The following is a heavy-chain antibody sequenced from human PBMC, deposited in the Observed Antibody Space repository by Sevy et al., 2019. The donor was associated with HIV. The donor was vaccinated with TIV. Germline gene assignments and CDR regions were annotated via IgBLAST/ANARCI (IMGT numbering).Heavy chain of an antibody. D-gene: IGHD6-19*01. Sequence: ASVKVSCKASGGTFSSYGISWVRQAPGQGLEWMGGIIPILGTVNYAQKFQGRVTITADESTKTDYMELRSLRSEDMAVYYCARGGGNGWYYFDYWGQETLVTVSS. V-gene: IGHV1-69*13. CDR2: IIPILGTV. CDR1: GGTFSSYG. J-gene: IGHJ4*02. CDR3: ARGGGNGWYYFDY.